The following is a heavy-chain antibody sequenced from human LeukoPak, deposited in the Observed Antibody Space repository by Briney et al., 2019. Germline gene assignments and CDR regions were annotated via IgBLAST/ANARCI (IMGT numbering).Heavy chain of an antibody. CDR2: ISGSGGST. CDR1: GFTFSSYA. Sequence: PGGSLRLSCAASGFTFSSYAMSWVRRAPGKGLECVSAISGSGGSTYYADSVKGRFTISRDNSKNTLYLQMNSLRAEDTAVYYCAAYGSGSYYMRDYWGQGTLVTVSS. V-gene: IGHV3-23*01. J-gene: IGHJ4*02. CDR3: AAYGSGSYYMRDY. D-gene: IGHD3-10*01.